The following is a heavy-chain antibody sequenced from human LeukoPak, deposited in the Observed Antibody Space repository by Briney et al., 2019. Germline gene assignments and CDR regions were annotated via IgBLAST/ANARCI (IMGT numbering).Heavy chain of an antibody. J-gene: IGHJ5*02. CDR2: IYSGGST. V-gene: IGHV3-53*01. CDR3: AKITDGNWFDP. Sequence: GGSLRLSCAASGFTVSSNYMSWVRQAPGKGLEWVSVIYSGGSTYYADSVKGRFTISRDNSKNTLYLQMNSLRAEDTAVYYCAKITDGNWFDPWGQGTLVTVSS. D-gene: IGHD5-24*01. CDR1: GFTVSSNY.